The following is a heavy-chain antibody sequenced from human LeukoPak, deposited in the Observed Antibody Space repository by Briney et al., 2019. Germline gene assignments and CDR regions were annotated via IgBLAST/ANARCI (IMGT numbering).Heavy chain of an antibody. Sequence: PSETLSLTCTVSGGSISSSGYYWGRIRQPPGKGLEWIGNIYYSGSAYYNPSLKSRITISVDTSKNQLSLKLSSVTAADTAVYYCARRGPVLDRMLGHYYYYMDVWGKGTTVTVSS. V-gene: IGHV4-39*01. D-gene: IGHD2-8*01. J-gene: IGHJ6*03. CDR3: ARRGPVLDRMLGHYYYYMDV. CDR2: IYYSGSA. CDR1: GGSISSSGYY.